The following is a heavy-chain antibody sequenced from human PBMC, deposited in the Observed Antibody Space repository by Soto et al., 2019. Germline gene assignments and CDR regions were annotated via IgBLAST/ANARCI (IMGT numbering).Heavy chain of an antibody. V-gene: IGHV4-39*01. CDR3: ARHESITGTTPLDY. Sequence: SETLSLTCTVSGGSISSSSYYWGWIRQPPGKGLEWIGSIYYSGSTYYNPSLKSRVTISVDTSKNQFSLKLSSVTAADTAVYYCARHESITGTTPLDYWGQGTLVTVSS. J-gene: IGHJ4*02. CDR1: GGSISSSSYY. CDR2: IYYSGST. D-gene: IGHD1-7*01.